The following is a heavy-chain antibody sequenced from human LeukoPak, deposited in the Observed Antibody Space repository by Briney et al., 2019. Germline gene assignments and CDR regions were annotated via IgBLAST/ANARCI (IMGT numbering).Heavy chain of an antibody. CDR2: IYYSGST. Sequence: PSETLSLTCTVSGGSISSSSYYWAWIRQPPGKGLEWIGSIYYSGSTYYNPSLKSRVTISVDTSKNQFSLKLSSVTAADTAVYYCARYHYDYVWGSYRYGWFDPWGQGTLVTVSS. J-gene: IGHJ5*02. D-gene: IGHD3-16*02. CDR3: ARYHYDYVWGSYRYGWFDP. V-gene: IGHV4-39*07. CDR1: GGSISSSSYY.